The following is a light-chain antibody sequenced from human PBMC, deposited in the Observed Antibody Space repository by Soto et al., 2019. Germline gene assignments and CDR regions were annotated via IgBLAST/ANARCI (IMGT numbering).Light chain of an antibody. CDR3: QQYSIYPVT. Sequence: DIQMTQSPSTLSTSVGDRVTITCRASQSISDWLAWYQQKAGKAPKLLIYRASSLPSGVPSRFSGSGSGTEFTLTISSLQPDDFATYYCQQYSIYPVTFGGGTKVEI. CDR2: RAS. V-gene: IGKV1-5*03. CDR1: QSISDW. J-gene: IGKJ4*01.